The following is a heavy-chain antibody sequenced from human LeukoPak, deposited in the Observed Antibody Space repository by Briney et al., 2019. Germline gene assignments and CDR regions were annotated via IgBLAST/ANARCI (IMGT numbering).Heavy chain of an antibody. CDR1: GFTFSSYS. V-gene: IGHV3-21*01. CDR2: ISSSSSYI. Sequence: GGSLRLSCAASGFTFSSYSMNWVRQAPGKRLEWVSSISSSSSYIYYADSVKGRFTISRDNAKNSLYLQMNSLRAEDTAVYYCASGDSSRFDPWGQGTLVTVSS. D-gene: IGHD7-27*01. J-gene: IGHJ5*02. CDR3: ASGDSSRFDP.